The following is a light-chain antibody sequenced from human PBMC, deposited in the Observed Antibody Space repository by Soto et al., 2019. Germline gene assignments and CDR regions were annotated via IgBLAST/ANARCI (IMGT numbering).Light chain of an antibody. CDR2: HDS. CDR1: NIGGRS. J-gene: IGLJ2*01. CDR3: QVWDYSTDDVV. Sequence: SYELTQPHLVSVATAQTASITCGGDNIGGRSVHWYQQKPGQAPVVVVDHDSDRPSGIPERFSGSNSGNMATLTISRVEAGDEAVYHCQVWDYSTDDVVFGGETKVTVL. V-gene: IGLV3-21*02.